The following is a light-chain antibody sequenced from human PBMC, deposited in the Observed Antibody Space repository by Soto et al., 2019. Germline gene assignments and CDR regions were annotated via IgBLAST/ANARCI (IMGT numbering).Light chain of an antibody. CDR2: EAS. CDR1: SSDVGSRNL. CDR3: CSHDGSRTYV. Sequence: QSVLTQPASVSGSPGQSITISCTGTSSDVGSRNLVSWYQQYPGKAPKLIIFEASKRPSGVSNRLSGSKSGSTASLTISGLQAEDEADYYCCSHDGSRTYVFGSGTKVTVL. V-gene: IGLV2-23*01. J-gene: IGLJ1*01.